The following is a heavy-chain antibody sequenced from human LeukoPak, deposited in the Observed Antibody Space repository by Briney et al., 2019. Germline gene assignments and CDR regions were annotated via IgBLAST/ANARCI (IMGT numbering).Heavy chain of an antibody. J-gene: IGHJ4*02. D-gene: IGHD3-9*01. V-gene: IGHV4-31*03. CDR3: ARGDFDWLVAFDY. Sequence: SETLSLTCTVSGGSISSGGYYWSWIRQHPGKGLEWIGYIYYSGSTYYNPSLKSRVTISVDTSKNQLSLNLASVTAADSAVYYCARGDFDWLVAFDYWGQGTLVAVSA. CDR2: IYYSGST. CDR1: GGSISSGGYY.